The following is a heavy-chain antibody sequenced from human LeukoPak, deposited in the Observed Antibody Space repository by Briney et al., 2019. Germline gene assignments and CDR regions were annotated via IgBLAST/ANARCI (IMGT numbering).Heavy chain of an antibody. D-gene: IGHD3-10*01. V-gene: IGHV4-59*01. CDR2: TYNSGST. Sequence: SETLSLTCTVSGGSISSFYWSWIRQSPGKGLELIGYTYNSGSTNYNPSLKSRVTISVDTSKNQFSLKLSSVTAADTAVYFCARGMVVWGVRVFSTFDYWGQGTLVTVSS. J-gene: IGHJ4*02. CDR1: GGSISSFY. CDR3: ARGMVVWGVRVFSTFDY.